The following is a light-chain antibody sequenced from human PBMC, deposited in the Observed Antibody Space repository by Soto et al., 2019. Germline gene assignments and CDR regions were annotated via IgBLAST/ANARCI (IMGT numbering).Light chain of an antibody. CDR2: RAS. CDR1: QSVSSN. Sequence: EIVMTQSPATLSVSPGERATLSCRASQSVSSNLAWYQQKPGQAPRLLIYRASTRATGIPAGFSGSGSGTEFTLTISSLQSEDFAVYYCQQYNYWPPLYTFGQGTKVDIK. CDR3: QQYNYWPPLYT. V-gene: IGKV3-15*01. J-gene: IGKJ2*01.